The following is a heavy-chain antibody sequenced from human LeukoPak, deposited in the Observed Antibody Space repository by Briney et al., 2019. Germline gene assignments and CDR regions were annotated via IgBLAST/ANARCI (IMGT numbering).Heavy chain of an antibody. D-gene: IGHD6-13*01. J-gene: IGHJ4*02. CDR2: ISYDGRDS. CDR3: AKDRSQIATFYFDI. Sequence: GGSLRLSCPASGFPISSYARQWVRQAPGKGPEWVAVISYDGRDSHHADSVKGRFTISRDNSKNTLYLQMNSLRPEDTAVYFCAKDRSQIATFYFDIRGQGTLVTVSS. CDR1: GFPISSYA. V-gene: IGHV3-30*04.